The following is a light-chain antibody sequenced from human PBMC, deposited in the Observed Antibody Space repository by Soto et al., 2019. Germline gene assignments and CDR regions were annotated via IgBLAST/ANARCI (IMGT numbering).Light chain of an antibody. J-gene: IGLJ3*02. CDR2: KTY. CDR3: AAWDNSRRWV. V-gene: IGLV1-47*01. CDR1: SSNTGSNF. Sequence: QSVLPQPPSASGTPGQRVTISCSGSSSNTGSNFVYWYQQLPGAAPKLLIYKTYERPPGVPDRFSGSKSGISASLTISGLRTEDEADYYCAAWDNSRRWVFGGGTQLTVL.